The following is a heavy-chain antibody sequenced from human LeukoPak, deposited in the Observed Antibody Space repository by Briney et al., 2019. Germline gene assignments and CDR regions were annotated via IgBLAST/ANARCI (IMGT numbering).Heavy chain of an antibody. V-gene: IGHV3-30*18. J-gene: IGHJ4*02. CDR3: AKDNGDHAIDY. CDR1: GFTFSSNA. Sequence: QTGGSLRLSCAASGFTFSSNAMSWVRQAPGKGLEWVAFVSVDGRHEDYRGSVEGRFSISKDNSKSTLYLQMNSLRAEDTAVYYCAKDNGDHAIDYWGRGTMVTVSS. CDR2: VSVDGRHE. D-gene: IGHD4-17*01.